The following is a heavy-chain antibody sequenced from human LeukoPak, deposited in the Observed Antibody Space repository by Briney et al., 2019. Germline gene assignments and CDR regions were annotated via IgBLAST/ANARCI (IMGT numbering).Heavy chain of an antibody. D-gene: IGHD1-26*01. CDR3: ARDSYTGSHFEDTFDI. CDR2: ISYSGNT. CDR1: GGSINNYY. J-gene: IGHJ3*02. Sequence: SETLSLTCTVSGGSINNYYWGWIRQPPGKGLEWIGHISYSGNTNYNSSLRSRVTISVDTSNNQFSLRLSSVTAADTAVYYCARDSYTGSHFEDTFDIWGQGTMVTVSS. V-gene: IGHV4-59*01.